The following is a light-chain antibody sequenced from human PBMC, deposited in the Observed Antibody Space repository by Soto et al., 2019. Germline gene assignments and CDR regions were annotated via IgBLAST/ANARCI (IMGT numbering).Light chain of an antibody. CDR1: QSVSRK. Sequence: DIFMTQSPSTLSVSAGALATLSCRASQSVSRKLAWYQQTRGQAPRLLMYGASTRATGVPARFSGSGSGTEFTLTISNLQSEDFAVYHCQQYDKWPRTFGQGTKVDI. V-gene: IGKV3-15*01. CDR2: GAS. CDR3: QQYDKWPRT. J-gene: IGKJ1*01.